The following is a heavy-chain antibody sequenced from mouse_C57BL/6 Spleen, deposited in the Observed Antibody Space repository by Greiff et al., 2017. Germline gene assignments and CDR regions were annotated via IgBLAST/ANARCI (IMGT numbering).Heavy chain of an antibody. CDR2: ISGGGGNT. CDR1: GFTFSSYT. Sequence: EVMLVESGGGLVKPGGSLKLSCAASGFTFSSYTTSWVRQTPEKRLEWVATISGGGGNTYYPDSVKGRFTISRDNAKNTLYLQMSSLRSEDTALYYCARPSQPAWFAYWGQGTLVTVSA. V-gene: IGHV5-9*01. CDR3: ARPSQPAWFAY. D-gene: IGHD6-1*01. J-gene: IGHJ3*01.